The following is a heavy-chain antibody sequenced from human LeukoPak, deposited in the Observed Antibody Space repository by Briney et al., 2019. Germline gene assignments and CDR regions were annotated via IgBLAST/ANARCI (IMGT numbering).Heavy chain of an antibody. D-gene: IGHD3-10*01. CDR1: GGSFSGYY. CDR2: INHSGST. V-gene: IGHV4-34*01. Sequence: SETLSLTCAVYGGSFSGYYWSWIRQPPGKGLEWIGEINHSGSTNYNPSLKSRVTTSVDTSKNQFSLKLSSVTAADTAVYYCARGAPGYYGSGSYPFDPWGQGTLVTVSS. J-gene: IGHJ5*02. CDR3: ARGAPGYYGSGSYPFDP.